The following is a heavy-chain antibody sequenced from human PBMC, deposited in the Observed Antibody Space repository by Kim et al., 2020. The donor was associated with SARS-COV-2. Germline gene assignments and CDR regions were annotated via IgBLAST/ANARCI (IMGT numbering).Heavy chain of an antibody. CDR3: ARDAVLRYFDWIYYYYGMDV. CDR2: ISSSSSTI. Sequence: GGSLRLSCAASGFTFSSYSMNWVRQAPGKGLEWVSYISSSSSTIYYADSVKVRFTISRDNAKNSLYLQMNSLRDEDTAVYYCARDAVLRYFDWIYYYYGMDVWGQGTTVTVSS. D-gene: IGHD3-9*01. V-gene: IGHV3-48*02. CDR1: GFTFSSYS. J-gene: IGHJ6*02.